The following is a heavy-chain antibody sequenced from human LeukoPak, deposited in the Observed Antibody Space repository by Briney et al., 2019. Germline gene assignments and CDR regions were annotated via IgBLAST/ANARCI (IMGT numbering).Heavy chain of an antibody. CDR2: ISAYNGNT. J-gene: IGHJ3*02. CDR3: ARAIYGDYGNDAFDI. Sequence: ASVKVSCKASGYTFTSYGISWVRQAPGQGLEWMGWISAYNGNTNYAQKLQGRVTMTTDTSTSTAYMELRSLRSDDTAVYYCARAIYGDYGNDAFDIWGQGTMVTVSS. V-gene: IGHV1-18*01. D-gene: IGHD4-17*01. CDR1: GYTFTSYG.